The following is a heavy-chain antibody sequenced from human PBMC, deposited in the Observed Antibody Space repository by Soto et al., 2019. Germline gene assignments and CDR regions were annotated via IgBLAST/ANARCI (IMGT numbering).Heavy chain of an antibody. J-gene: IGHJ4*02. V-gene: IGHV5-51*01. Sequence: GESLKISCKGSGYSFVSYWIAWVRQMPGRGLEWMGSIYPGDSDTTYSPSIQGQVTISADKSSTTVYLQWNTLKASDTAMYYCAKTDGYEVEYWGQGTQVTVSS. D-gene: IGHD5-18*01. CDR3: AKTDGYEVEY. CDR2: IYPGDSDT. CDR1: GYSFVSYW.